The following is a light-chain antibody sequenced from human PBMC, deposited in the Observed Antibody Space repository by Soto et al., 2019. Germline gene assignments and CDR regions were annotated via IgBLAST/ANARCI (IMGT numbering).Light chain of an antibody. CDR1: QGINSY. Sequence: DIQLTQSPSFLSASVGDRVTITCRASQGINSYFTWYQQKPGRAPKLLIYAASTLQSGVPSRFSGSGSGTEFTLTISSLQPEDFGTYYCLQHSDYPFTFGQGTRLEI. CDR2: AAS. V-gene: IGKV1-9*01. J-gene: IGKJ2*01. CDR3: LQHSDYPFT.